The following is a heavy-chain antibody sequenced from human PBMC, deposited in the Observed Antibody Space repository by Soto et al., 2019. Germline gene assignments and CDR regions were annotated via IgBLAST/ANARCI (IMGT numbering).Heavy chain of an antibody. CDR1: GFTFSSYA. Sequence: QVQLVESGGGVVQPGRSLRLSCATSGFTFSSYAMHWVRQAPGKGLEWVAVISYDGSSKYYADSVKGRFTISRDNSKNTLYLQMNSLRPEDTALYYCARDRTAQSYYYGMDVWGQETTVTVSS. CDR3: ARDRTAQSYYYGMDV. D-gene: IGHD2-21*02. V-gene: IGHV3-30-3*01. CDR2: ISYDGSSK. J-gene: IGHJ6*02.